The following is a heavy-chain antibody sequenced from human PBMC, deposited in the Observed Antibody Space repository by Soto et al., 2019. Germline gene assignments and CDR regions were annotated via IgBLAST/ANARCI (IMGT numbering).Heavy chain of an antibody. CDR3: AREYYDSSGYSYFDY. J-gene: IGHJ4*02. V-gene: IGHV1-46*01. D-gene: IGHD3-22*01. CDR1: GYTFTSYY. CDR2: INPSGGST. Sequence: ASVKVSCRASGYTFTSYYMHWVRQAPGQGLEWMGIINPSGGSTSYAQKFQGRVTMTRDTSTSTVYMELSSLRSEDTAVYYCAREYYDSSGYSYFDYGGQGTLVTVSS.